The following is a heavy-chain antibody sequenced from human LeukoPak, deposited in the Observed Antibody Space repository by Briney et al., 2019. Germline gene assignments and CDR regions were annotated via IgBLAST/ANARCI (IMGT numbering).Heavy chain of an antibody. CDR1: GFTFSTYA. Sequence: GSLRLSCAASGFTFSTYAMSWVRQAPGKGLEWVSSITGSGSSTYYADSVKGRFTTSRDNSKNTLYLQLNSLRAEDTAVYYCATTKWFIGYWGQGTLVTVSS. D-gene: IGHD3-22*01. V-gene: IGHV3-23*01. J-gene: IGHJ4*02. CDR2: ITGSGSST. CDR3: ATTKWFIGY.